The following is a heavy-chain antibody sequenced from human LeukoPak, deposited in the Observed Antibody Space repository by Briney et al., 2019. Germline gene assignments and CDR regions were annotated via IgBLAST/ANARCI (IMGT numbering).Heavy chain of an antibody. CDR1: GVAFSNYY. Sequence: SETLCLTCAVSGVAFSNYYWSWVRQSPTKGLEWIGEINHSGYTNYNPSPKSRVTISIDTSKNQFSLMVTSVTAADTGVYYCTRAVAGHPDWGQGTLVTVAS. J-gene: IGHJ4*02. CDR2: INHSGYT. CDR3: TRAVAGHPD. D-gene: IGHD6-19*01. V-gene: IGHV4-34*01.